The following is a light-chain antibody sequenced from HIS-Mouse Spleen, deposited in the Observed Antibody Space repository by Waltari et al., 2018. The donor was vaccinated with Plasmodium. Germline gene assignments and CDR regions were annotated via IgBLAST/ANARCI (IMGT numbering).Light chain of an antibody. CDR2: QDS. J-gene: IGLJ2*01. V-gene: IGLV3-1*01. CDR1: KLGDKY. Sequence: SYELTQPPSVSVSPGQTASITCSGDKLGDKYACWYQQKPGQSPVLGIYQDSKRPSGIPEPFSGSNSGNTATLTISATQAMDEADYYCQAWDSSTVVFGGGTKLTVL. CDR3: QAWDSSTVV.